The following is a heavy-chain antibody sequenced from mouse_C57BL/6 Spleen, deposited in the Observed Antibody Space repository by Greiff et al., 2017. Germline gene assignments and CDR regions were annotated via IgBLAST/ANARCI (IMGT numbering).Heavy chain of an antibody. CDR1: GFTFSDYG. V-gene: IGHV5-17*01. CDR2: ISSGSSTI. J-gene: IGHJ4*01. Sequence: EVMLVESGGGLVKPGGSLKLSCAASGFTFSDYGMHWVRQAPEKGLEWVAYISSGSSTIHYAHTVKGRFTISRDNAKNTLFLQMTSLRSEDTAMYYCARKFTTVVATDAMDYWGQGTSVTVSS. D-gene: IGHD1-1*01. CDR3: ARKFTTVVATDAMDY.